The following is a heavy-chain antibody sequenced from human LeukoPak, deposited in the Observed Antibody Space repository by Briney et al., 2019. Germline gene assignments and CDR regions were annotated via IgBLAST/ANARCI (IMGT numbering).Heavy chain of an antibody. Sequence: ASVTVSCKSSGYSFPAYYIHWVRQAPGQGRAGMGCINLYSGGTNFAQNLQGRVTLIRDMSISTVYMELSRLRSDDTAVYYCASDLIVVVNPKPEYFQHWGQGTLVTVSS. CDR1: GYSFPAYY. D-gene: IGHD3-22*01. J-gene: IGHJ1*01. CDR3: ASDLIVVVNPKPEYFQH. CDR2: INLYSGGT. V-gene: IGHV1-2*02.